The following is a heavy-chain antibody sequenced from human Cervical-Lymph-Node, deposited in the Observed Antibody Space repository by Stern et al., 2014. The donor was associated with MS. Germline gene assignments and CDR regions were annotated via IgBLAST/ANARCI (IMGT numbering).Heavy chain of an antibody. V-gene: IGHV1-8*01. CDR3: ARGGGFYDGFDP. CDR2: MNPSSANT. J-gene: IGHJ5*02. D-gene: IGHD2/OR15-2a*01. CDR1: GYTFSSYD. Sequence: VQLVESGAEVKEPGASVKVSCKASGYTFSSYDINWVRQATGQGLEWMAWMNPSSANTGYAQNFKGRVTLTRDNSISTAYMELSSLRSEDTAVYYCARGGGFYDGFDPWGQGTLVTVSS.